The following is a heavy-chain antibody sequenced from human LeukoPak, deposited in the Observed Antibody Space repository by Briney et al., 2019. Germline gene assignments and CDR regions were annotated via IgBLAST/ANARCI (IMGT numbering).Heavy chain of an antibody. V-gene: IGHV3-23*01. CDR2: ISGSGGST. CDR1: GFTFTSYA. CDR3: ARAGARDYYDSSGYLTY. J-gene: IGHJ4*02. Sequence: GGSLRLSCAASGFTFTSYAMSWVRQAPGKGLEWVSGISGSGGSTYYADSVKGRFTISRDNSKNTLYLQMNSLRAEDTAVYYCARAGARDYYDSSGYLTYWGQGTLVTVSS. D-gene: IGHD3-22*01.